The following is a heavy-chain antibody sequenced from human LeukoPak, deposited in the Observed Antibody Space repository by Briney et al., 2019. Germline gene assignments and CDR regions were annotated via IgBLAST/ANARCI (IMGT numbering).Heavy chain of an antibody. J-gene: IGHJ4*02. D-gene: IGHD1-1*01. CDR2: ISSGSSYI. CDR1: GFTFSRYS. Sequence: GGSLRLSCAASGFTFSRYSMNWVRQAPGKGLEWVSFISSGSSYIYYADSVKGRFTISRDNAKNTLYLQMNSLRAEDTAVYYCARGGTTFEHWGQGTLVTVSS. V-gene: IGHV3-21*01. CDR3: ARGGTTFEH.